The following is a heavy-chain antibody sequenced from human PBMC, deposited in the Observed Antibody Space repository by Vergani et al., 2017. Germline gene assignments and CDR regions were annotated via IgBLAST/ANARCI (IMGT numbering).Heavy chain of an antibody. V-gene: IGHV3-64D*06. CDR3: VKDHTQSNFWSGYLGL. J-gene: IGHJ2*01. CDR2: TSSNGDRT. CDR1: GFTFSTYA. D-gene: IGHD3-3*01. Sequence: EVQLVESGGGLVQPGGSLRLSCSASGFTFSTYAVHWVRQAPGKGLQYVSGTSSNGDRTYYADSVKGRFTSARDNSKNTLYLQMSSLRAEDTAVYSCVKDHTQSNFWSGYLGLWGRGTLVTVSS.